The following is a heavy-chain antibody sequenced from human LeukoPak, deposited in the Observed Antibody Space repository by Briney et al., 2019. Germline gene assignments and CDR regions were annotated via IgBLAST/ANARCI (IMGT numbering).Heavy chain of an antibody. CDR2: IYTSGST. D-gene: IGHD5-24*01. CDR1: GGSISSGSYY. V-gene: IGHV4-61*02. Sequence: SETLSLTCTVSGGSISSGSYYWSWIRQPAGKGLEWIGRIYTSGSTNYNPSLKSRVTISVDTSKNQFSLKLSSVTAADTAVYYCARGQRWLQPPVYFQHWGQGTLVTVSS. J-gene: IGHJ1*01. CDR3: ARGQRWLQPPVYFQH.